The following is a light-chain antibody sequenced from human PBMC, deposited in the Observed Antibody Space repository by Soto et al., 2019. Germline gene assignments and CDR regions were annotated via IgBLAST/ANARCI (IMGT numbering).Light chain of an antibody. CDR3: QYCGSSPHT. V-gene: IGKV3-20*01. CDR1: QSVSRDS. J-gene: IGKJ4*01. CDR2: GAS. Sequence: EIVLTQSPATLSLSPGERATLSCRASQSVSRDSLAWYQHKPGQAPRFLLYGASTRATGIPDRFSGGGSGTDFSLTISRLEPEDFAVYYCQYCGSSPHTFGGGTKVEIK.